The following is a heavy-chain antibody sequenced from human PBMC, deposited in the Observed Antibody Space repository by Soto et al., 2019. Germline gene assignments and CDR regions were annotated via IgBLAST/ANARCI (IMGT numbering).Heavy chain of an antibody. Sequence: QVQLVQSGAEVKKPGASVKVSCKASGYTFTSYDISWVRQAPGQGLEWMGGIIPIFGTANYAQKFQGRVTITADESTSTAYMEQSSLRSEDTAVYYCARVYDPLPYWFDPWGQGTLVTVSS. CDR2: IIPIFGTA. D-gene: IGHD3-3*01. V-gene: IGHV1-69*01. CDR3: ARVYDPLPYWFDP. J-gene: IGHJ5*02. CDR1: GYTFTSYD.